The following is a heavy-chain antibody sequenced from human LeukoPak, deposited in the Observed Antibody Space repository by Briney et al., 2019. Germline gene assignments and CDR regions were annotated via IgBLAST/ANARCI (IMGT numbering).Heavy chain of an antibody. V-gene: IGHV4-31*03. D-gene: IGHD3-22*01. Sequence: SQTLSLTCTVSGGSISSGGYYWSWIRQHPGKGLEWIGYIYYSGSTYYNPSLKSRVTISVDTSKSQFSLKLSSVTAADTAVYYCARGFYDSSGSDAFDIWGQGTMVTVSS. J-gene: IGHJ3*02. CDR3: ARGFYDSSGSDAFDI. CDR1: GGSISSGGYY. CDR2: IYYSGST.